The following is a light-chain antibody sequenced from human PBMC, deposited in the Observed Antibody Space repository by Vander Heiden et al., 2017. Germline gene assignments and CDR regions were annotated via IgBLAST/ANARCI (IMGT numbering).Light chain of an antibody. CDR2: DVT. Sequence: QSALTQPPAASGSPGQSATISCTGTSSDVGSYNSVSWYQQYPGKAPTLLIYDVTKRPSGVPDRFSGSKSGNTASLTVSGLQAEDEADYSCSSYADTAKVVFGGGTKLTVL. CDR1: SSDVGSYNS. CDR3: SSYADTAKVV. J-gene: IGLJ2*01. V-gene: IGLV2-8*01.